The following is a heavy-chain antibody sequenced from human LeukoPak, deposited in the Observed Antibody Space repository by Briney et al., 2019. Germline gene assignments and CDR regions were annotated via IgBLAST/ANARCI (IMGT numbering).Heavy chain of an antibody. D-gene: IGHD6-13*01. CDR2: IRGKANSDAT. V-gene: IGHV3-73*01. CDR1: GFTFSGSA. J-gene: IGHJ4*02. CDR3: IPYSGSHPDY. Sequence: GGSLRLSCAASGFTFSGSALHWVRQASGKGLEWVGRIRGKANSDATAYAASVKGRFTISRDDSKNTAYLQMDSLKTEDTAVYYCIPYSGSHPDYWGQGTLVTVSS.